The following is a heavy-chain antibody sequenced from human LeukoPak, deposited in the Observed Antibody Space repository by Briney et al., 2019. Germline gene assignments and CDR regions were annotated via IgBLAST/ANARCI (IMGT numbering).Heavy chain of an antibody. D-gene: IGHD6-19*01. V-gene: IGHV1-2*02. Sequence: ASVKLSCKASGYTFTGYYMHWARQAPGQGLEWMGWINPNSGGTNYAQKFQGRVTMTRDTSISTAYMELSRLRSDDTAVYYCARDLSSGSDLDYWGQGILVTVSS. CDR1: GYTFTGYY. CDR2: INPNSGGT. J-gene: IGHJ4*02. CDR3: ARDLSSGSDLDY.